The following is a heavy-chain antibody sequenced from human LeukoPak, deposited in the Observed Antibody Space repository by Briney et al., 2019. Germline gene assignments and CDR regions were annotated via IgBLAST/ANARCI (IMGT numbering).Heavy chain of an antibody. CDR1: GFTFSSYS. V-gene: IGHV3-21*01. Sequence: GGSLRLSCAASGFTFSSYSMNWVRQAPGKGLEWVSSISSSSSYIYYADSVKGRFTISADNAKNSLYLQMNSLRAEDTAVYYCARVREWELRYDAFDIWGHGTMVTVSS. D-gene: IGHD1-26*01. CDR3: ARVREWELRYDAFDI. CDR2: ISSSSSYI. J-gene: IGHJ3*02.